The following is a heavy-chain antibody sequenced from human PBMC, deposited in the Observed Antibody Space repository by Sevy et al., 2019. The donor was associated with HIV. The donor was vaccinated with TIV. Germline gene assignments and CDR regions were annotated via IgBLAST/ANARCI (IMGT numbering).Heavy chain of an antibody. D-gene: IGHD1-26*01. CDR3: ARARGIPHYYYGMDV. CDR2: IFPGDSDT. J-gene: IGHJ6*02. CDR1: GYSLTTYW. Sequence: GESLKISCKGSGYSLTTYWIGWVRQKPGKGLEWMGIIFPGDSDTRYSPSCQGQVTISADNSISTAYMQLGSLKASDTAIYYCARARGIPHYYYGMDVWGQGTTVTVPS. V-gene: IGHV5-51*01.